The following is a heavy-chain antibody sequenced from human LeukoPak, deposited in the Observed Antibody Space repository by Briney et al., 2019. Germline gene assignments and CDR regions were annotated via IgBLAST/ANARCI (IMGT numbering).Heavy chain of an antibody. D-gene: IGHD6-6*01. CDR1: GGSMSCSYC. Sequence: SDTLSLTCAVSGGSMSCSYCLTWVRHPPGKGLHWIGEIYHSGSTNYNPSLKSPVTISVDKSKTQFSLKLGSVNAADTAVYYCARASSSSREFHYWGQGTLVTVSS. CDR3: ARASSSSREFHY. CDR2: IYHSGST. J-gene: IGHJ4*02. V-gene: IGHV4-4*02.